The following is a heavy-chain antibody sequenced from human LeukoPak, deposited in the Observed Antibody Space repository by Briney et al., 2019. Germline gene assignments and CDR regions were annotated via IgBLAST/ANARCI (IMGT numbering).Heavy chain of an antibody. Sequence: ASVKVSCKASGYTFTNYGISWVRQAPGQGLEWMGWISDYNGNTNYAQKLQGRVTMTKDTSTSKAYMEMRSLRSDDTAVYYCATDSGSWRRVEYWGQGTLVTVSS. V-gene: IGHV1-18*01. CDR1: GYTFTNYG. CDR3: ATDSGSWRRVEY. D-gene: IGHD1-26*01. CDR2: ISDYNGNT. J-gene: IGHJ4*02.